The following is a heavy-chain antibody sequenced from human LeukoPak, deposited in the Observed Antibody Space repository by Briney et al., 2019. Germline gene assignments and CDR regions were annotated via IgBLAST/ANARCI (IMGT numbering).Heavy chain of an antibody. CDR2: INPSGGST. V-gene: IGHV1-46*01. CDR3: AREAGIAAAGTFYYYMDV. J-gene: IGHJ6*03. CDR1: GYTFTSYY. Sequence: ASVKVSCKASGYTFTSYYMHWVRQAPGQGLEWMGIINPSGGSTSYAQKFQGRVTKTRDTSTSTVYMELSSLRSEDTAVYYCAREAGIAAAGTFYYYMDVWGKGTTVTVSS. D-gene: IGHD6-13*01.